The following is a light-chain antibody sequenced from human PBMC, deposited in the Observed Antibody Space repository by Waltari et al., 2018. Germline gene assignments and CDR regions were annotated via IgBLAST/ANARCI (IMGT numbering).Light chain of an antibody. J-gene: IGLJ2*01. CDR1: NIGEQI. Sequence: SYVLTQPPSVSVAPGKTAVLTCGGNNIGEQIVHWYRPKPGQAPVVVVHADSDRPSAIPERPSCSNSGNTATLTISRVEAGDEADYYCQVWDTSDHRVFGGGTKLTVL. CDR2: ADS. CDR3: QVWDTSDHRV. V-gene: IGLV3-21*03.